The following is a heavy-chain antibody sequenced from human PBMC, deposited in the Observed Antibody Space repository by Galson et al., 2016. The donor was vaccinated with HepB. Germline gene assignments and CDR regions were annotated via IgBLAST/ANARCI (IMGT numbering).Heavy chain of an antibody. CDR1: GFTVSSNY. D-gene: IGHD3-16*02. CDR2: IYNGGNT. J-gene: IGHJ3*02. Sequence: SLRLSCAASGFTVSSNYMNWVRQAPGKGLEWVSVIYNGGNTYYADSVKGRFTISRDKSKNTLYLQMNSLRAEDTAVYYCARGFRLGDLSSPRERDAFDMWGQGTMVTVSS. V-gene: IGHV3-53*01. CDR3: ARGFRLGDLSSPRERDAFDM.